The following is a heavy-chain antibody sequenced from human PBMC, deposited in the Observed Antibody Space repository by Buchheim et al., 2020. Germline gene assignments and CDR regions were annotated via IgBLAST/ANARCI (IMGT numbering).Heavy chain of an antibody. J-gene: IGHJ5*01. CDR3: ATSNWFDP. CDR1: GGSISGSSSY. V-gene: IGHV4-39*01. CDR2: IYHSGST. Sequence: QLQLQESGPGLVKPSETLSLTCSVSGGSISGSSSYWGWVRQPPGRGLAWIGSIYHSGSTYYNPSLKSRVTISVDTSRNQFSLKMSYVTAADTAVYYCATSNWFDPWGQGTL.